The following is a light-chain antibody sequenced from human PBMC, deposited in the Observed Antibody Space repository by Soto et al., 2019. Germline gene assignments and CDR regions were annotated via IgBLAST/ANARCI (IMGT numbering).Light chain of an antibody. V-gene: IGKV2-28*01. CDR1: QSLLHSNGYNY. CDR3: MEALQTPPWT. J-gene: IGKJ1*01. Sequence: DIVMTQSPLSLPVTPGEPASISCRSSQSLLHSNGYNYLDWYLQKPGQSPQLLIYLGSNRASGVPFRSXSSGSGTDFTLKISRVEAEDVGVYYCMEALQTPPWTFGQGTKLEIK. CDR2: LGS.